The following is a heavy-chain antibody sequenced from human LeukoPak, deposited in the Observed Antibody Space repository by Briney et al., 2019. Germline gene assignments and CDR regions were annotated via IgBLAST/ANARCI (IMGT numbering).Heavy chain of an antibody. CDR1: GGSISSYY. CDR2: IYYSGST. J-gene: IGHJ6*02. CDR3: ARVPKYYDILTAYYTGGMDV. D-gene: IGHD3-9*01. Sequence: SETLSLTCTVSGGSISSYYWSWIRQPPGKGLEWIGYIYYSGSTNYNPSLKSRVTISVDTSKNQFSLKLSSVTAADTAVYYCARVPKYYDILTAYYTGGMDVWGQGTTVTVSS. V-gene: IGHV4-59*01.